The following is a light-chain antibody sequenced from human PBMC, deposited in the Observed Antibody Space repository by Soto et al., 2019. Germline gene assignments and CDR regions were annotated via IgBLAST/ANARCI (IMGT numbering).Light chain of an antibody. CDR1: QTVSSSF. Sequence: EIVLTQSPGTLSLSPGERSTLSCRASQTVSSSFLAWYQQTPGQAPRLLIYGTSTRATGIPDRFSGSGSGTDFTLSIRRLEPEDFAVYYCQQYASSPLLTFGGGTKVDIK. CDR2: GTS. CDR3: QQYASSPLLT. V-gene: IGKV3-20*01. J-gene: IGKJ4*01.